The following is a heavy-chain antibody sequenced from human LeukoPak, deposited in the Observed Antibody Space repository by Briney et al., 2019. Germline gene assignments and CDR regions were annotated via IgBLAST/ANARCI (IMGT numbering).Heavy chain of an antibody. D-gene: IGHD3-22*01. V-gene: IGHV4-30-4*07. CDR1: GGSISSGGYS. Sequence: PSETLSLTCAVSGGSISSGGYSWSWIRQPPGKGLEWIGYIYYSGSTYYNPSLKSRVTISVDTPKNQFSLKLSSVTAADTAVYYCAGYDSSGYYRRSSFDIWGQGTMVTVSS. J-gene: IGHJ3*02. CDR2: IYYSGST. CDR3: AGYDSSGYYRRSSFDI.